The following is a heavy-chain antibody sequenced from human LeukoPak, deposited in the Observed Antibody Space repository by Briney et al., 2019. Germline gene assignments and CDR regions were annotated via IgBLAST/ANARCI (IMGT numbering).Heavy chain of an antibody. CDR3: AKVRVGHFFDC. V-gene: IGHV3-23*01. CDR2: ISGTGGST. Sequence: GGSLRLSCAASGFTFSSYAMSWVRQAPGKGLEWVSSISGTGGSTYYADSVKGRFTISSDNSKNTLYLQMDSLRAEDTAVYYCAKVRVGHFFDCWGQGTLVTVSS. J-gene: IGHJ4*02. CDR1: GFTFSSYA.